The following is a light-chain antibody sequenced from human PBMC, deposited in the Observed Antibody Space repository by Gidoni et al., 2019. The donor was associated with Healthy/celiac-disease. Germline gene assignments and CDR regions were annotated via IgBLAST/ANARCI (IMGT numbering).Light chain of an antibody. CDR3: QQYYSYPRA. CDR2: AAS. V-gene: IGKV1-8*01. Sequence: AIRMTQSPSPFSASTGDRVTITCRASQGISSYLAWYQQKPGKAPKLLIYAASTLQSGVPSRFSGSGSGTDFTLTISCLQPEDFATYYCQQYYSYPRAFGQGTRLEIK. J-gene: IGKJ5*01. CDR1: QGISSY.